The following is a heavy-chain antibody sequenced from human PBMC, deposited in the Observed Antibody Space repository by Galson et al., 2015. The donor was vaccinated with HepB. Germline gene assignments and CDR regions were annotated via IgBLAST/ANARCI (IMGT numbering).Heavy chain of an antibody. Sequence: PALVKPTQPLTLTCTFSGFSLSTSGMCVSWIRQPPGKALEWLARIDWDDDKYYSTSLKTRLTISKDTSKNQVVLTMTNMDPVDTATYYCARDYGDYIKPSYYYYYGIDVCGQGTTVTVS. CDR1: GFSLSTSGMC. CDR2: IDWDDDK. CDR3: ARDYGDYIKPSYYYYYGIDV. J-gene: IGHJ6*02. D-gene: IGHD4-17*01. V-gene: IGHV2-70*11.